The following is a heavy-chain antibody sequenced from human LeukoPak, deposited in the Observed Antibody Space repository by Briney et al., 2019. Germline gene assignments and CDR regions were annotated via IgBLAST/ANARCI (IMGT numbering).Heavy chain of an antibody. CDR3: ARDGSGYDYPHYDY. D-gene: IGHD5-12*01. CDR1: GFTFSSYE. Sequence: PGGSLRLSCAASGFTFSSYEMNWVRQAPGKGLEWVSYISSSGSTIYYADSVKGQFTISRDNAKNSLYLQMNSLRAKDTALYYCARDGSGYDYPHYDYWGQGTLVTVSS. CDR2: ISSSGSTI. V-gene: IGHV3-48*03. J-gene: IGHJ4*02.